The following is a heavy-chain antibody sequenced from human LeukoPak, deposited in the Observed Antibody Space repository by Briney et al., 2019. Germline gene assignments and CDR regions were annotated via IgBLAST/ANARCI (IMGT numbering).Heavy chain of an antibody. V-gene: IGHV3-7*01. J-gene: IGHJ6*03. D-gene: IGHD2-2*02. Sequence: GGSLRLSCAASGFTFSSYWMSWVRQAPGKGLEWVANIKQDGSEKYYVDSVKGRFTISRDNAKNSLYLQMNSLRAEDTAVYYCARVLAYCSSTSCYMNYYYYYMDVWGKGTTVTVSS. CDR3: ARVLAYCSSTSCYMNYYYYYMDV. CDR1: GFTFSSYW. CDR2: IKQDGSEK.